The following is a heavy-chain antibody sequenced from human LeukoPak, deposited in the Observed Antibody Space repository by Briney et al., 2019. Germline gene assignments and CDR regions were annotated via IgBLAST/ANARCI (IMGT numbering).Heavy chain of an antibody. Sequence: ASETLSLTSTVSGVSISNGGYYWSCIRQYPGRGLGWIGYIYYSGSTYCNPSLKSRITISVDTSKSQFSLKVSSVTATDTAVYYCGRLTYGDFTVDYWGQGTLVTVSS. J-gene: IGHJ4*02. CDR1: GVSISNGGYY. CDR3: GRLTYGDFTVDY. CDR2: IYYSGST. D-gene: IGHD4-17*01. V-gene: IGHV4-31*03.